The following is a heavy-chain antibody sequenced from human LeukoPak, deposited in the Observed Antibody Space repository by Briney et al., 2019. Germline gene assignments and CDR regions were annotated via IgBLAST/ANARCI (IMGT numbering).Heavy chain of an antibody. J-gene: IGHJ4*02. CDR1: GYTFTSYG. V-gene: IGHV1-18*01. CDR3: AKDLERGYIYGLIPPYFDS. D-gene: IGHD5-18*01. Sequence: ASVKVSCKASGYTFTSYGISWVRQAPGQGLEWMGWISAYNGNTNYAQKLQGRVTMTTDTSTSTAYMELRSLRSDDTAIYYCAKDLERGYIYGLIPPYFDSWGQGTLVTVSS. CDR2: ISAYNGNT.